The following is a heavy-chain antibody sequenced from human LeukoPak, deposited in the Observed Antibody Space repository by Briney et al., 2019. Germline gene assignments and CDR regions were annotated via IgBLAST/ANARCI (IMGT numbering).Heavy chain of an antibody. CDR3: ARGRPITIFGVVPITKYYYYMDV. V-gene: IGHV4-34*01. J-gene: IGHJ6*03. Sequence: KPSETLSLTCAVYGGSFSGYYWSWIRQPPGKGLEWIGEINHSGSTNYNPSLKSRVTISVDTSKNQFSLKLSSVTAADTAVYYCARGRPITIFGVVPITKYYYYMDVWGNGTTVTVSS. D-gene: IGHD3-3*01. CDR2: INHSGST. CDR1: GGSFSGYY.